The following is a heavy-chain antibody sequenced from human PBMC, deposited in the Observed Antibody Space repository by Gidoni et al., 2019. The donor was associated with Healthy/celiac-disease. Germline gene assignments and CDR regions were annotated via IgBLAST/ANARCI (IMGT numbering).Heavy chain of an antibody. CDR3: ARIAPGNYLHYYYGMDV. J-gene: IGHJ6*02. V-gene: IGHV4-39*01. D-gene: IGHD1-7*01. Sequence: QLQLQESCPRLVKPSVILSLTCTVPGGSIGSSSYYWGLIRQPPGKGLEWIGSIYYSGSTYYNPSLKSRVTISVDTSKNQFSLKLSSVTAADTAVYYCARIAPGNYLHYYYGMDVWGQGTTVTVSS. CDR1: GGSIGSSSYY. CDR2: IYYSGST.